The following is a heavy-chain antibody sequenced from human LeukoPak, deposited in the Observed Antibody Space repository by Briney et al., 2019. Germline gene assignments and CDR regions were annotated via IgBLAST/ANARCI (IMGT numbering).Heavy chain of an antibody. D-gene: IGHD3-10*01. V-gene: IGHV3-7*03. J-gene: IGHJ6*02. CDR1: GFTFSRYW. CDR3: TTEGYYGSGSHYAMGV. Sequence: GGSLRLSCAVSGFTFSRYWMSWVRQAPGKGLEWVGNIKKDGSEKYYMDSVKGRFSISRDNAWNSLYLQMDSLKTEDTAVYYCTTEGYYGSGSHYAMGVWGQGTTVTVSS. CDR2: IKKDGSEK.